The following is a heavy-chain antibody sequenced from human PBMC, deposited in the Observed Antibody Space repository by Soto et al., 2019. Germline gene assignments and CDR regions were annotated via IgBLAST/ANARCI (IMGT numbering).Heavy chain of an antibody. Sequence: PGGSLRLSCAASGFTFSSYAMHWVRQAPGKGLEWVAVISYDGSNKYYADSVKGRFTISRDNSKNTLYLQMNSLRAEDTAVYYCARDPRYYYGSGSYYSGYYMDVWGKGTTVTVSS. J-gene: IGHJ6*03. CDR1: GFTFSSYA. CDR3: ARDPRYYYGSGSYYSGYYMDV. CDR2: ISYDGSNK. V-gene: IGHV3-30-3*01. D-gene: IGHD3-10*01.